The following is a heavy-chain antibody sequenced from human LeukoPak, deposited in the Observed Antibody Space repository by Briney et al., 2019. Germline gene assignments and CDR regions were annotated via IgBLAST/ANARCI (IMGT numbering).Heavy chain of an antibody. D-gene: IGHD6-19*01. CDR2: IIPIFGTA. CDR3: ARGTGYSSGLVFFDY. Sequence: GASVKVSCKASGGTFSSYAISWVRQAPGQGLEWMGGIIPIFGTANYAQKLQGRVTITADESTSTAYMELSSLRSEDTAVYYCARGTGYSSGLVFFDYWGQGTLVTVSS. V-gene: IGHV1-69*13. J-gene: IGHJ4*02. CDR1: GGTFSSYA.